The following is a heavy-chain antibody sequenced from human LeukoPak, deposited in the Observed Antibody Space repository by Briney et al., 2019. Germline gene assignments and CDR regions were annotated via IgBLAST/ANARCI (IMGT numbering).Heavy chain of an antibody. CDR2: INHNGKVN. D-gene: IGHD3-16*01. Sequence: PGGSLRLSCAASGFTFSMYWTNWARQAPGKGLEWVASINHNGKVNYYVDYVKGRFTISRDNAKKPLYLPMSNLRAEDKDVYFCARGGGLDVWGQGATVTVSS. CDR3: ARGGGLDV. CDR1: GFTFSMYW. J-gene: IGHJ6*02. V-gene: IGHV3-7*03.